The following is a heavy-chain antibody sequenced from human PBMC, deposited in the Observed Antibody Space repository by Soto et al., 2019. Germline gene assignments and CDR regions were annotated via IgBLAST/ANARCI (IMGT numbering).Heavy chain of an antibody. Sequence: GGSLRLSCAASGFTFSSYGMHWVRQAPGKGLEWVAVIWYDGSNKYYTDSVKGRFTISRDNSMNTLYLQMNSLRAEDRAVYYCTREGETPPNWAPYYYYGMDVWGQGTTVTVSS. D-gene: IGHD7-27*01. CDR3: TREGETPPNWAPYYYYGMDV. CDR1: GFTFSSYG. V-gene: IGHV3-33*01. CDR2: IWYDGSNK. J-gene: IGHJ6*02.